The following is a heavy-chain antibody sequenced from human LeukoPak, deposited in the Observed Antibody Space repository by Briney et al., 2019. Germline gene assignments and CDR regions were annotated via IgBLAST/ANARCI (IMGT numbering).Heavy chain of an antibody. CDR2: ISGDGGDT. Sequence: PGGSLRLSCAASGFTFSSYAMNWVRQAPGKGLEWVSTISGDGGDTHYADSVRGRFTISRANSKNTLFMQMNSLGVEDTAVYYCAKSRGQTQGNYYMDVWGKGTTVTVSS. V-gene: IGHV3-23*01. CDR3: AKSRGQTQGNYYMDV. J-gene: IGHJ6*03. CDR1: GFTFSSYA.